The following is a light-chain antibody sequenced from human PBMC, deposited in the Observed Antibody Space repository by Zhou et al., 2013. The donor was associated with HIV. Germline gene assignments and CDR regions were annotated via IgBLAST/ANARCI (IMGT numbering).Light chain of an antibody. J-gene: IGKJ2*01. V-gene: IGKV1-5*03. CDR1: QSISTW. Sequence: DIQMTQSPSTLSAFVGDRVTITCRASQSISTWLAWYQEKPGIAPKLLIYKASTLQTGVPSRFSGSGSGTEFTLTISSLQPEDFATYYCQQYNSTPFYTFGQGTKLEIK. CDR2: KAS. CDR3: QQYNSTPFYT.